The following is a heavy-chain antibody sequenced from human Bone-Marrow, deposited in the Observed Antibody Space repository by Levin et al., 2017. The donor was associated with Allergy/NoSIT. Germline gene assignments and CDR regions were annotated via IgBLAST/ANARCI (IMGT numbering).Heavy chain of an antibody. CDR3: AKDRGYYYDSSGKSYAFDI. CDR1: GFTFNNHW. V-gene: IGHV3-30*18. D-gene: IGHD3-22*01. CDR2: TSHDGSNE. J-gene: IGHJ3*02. Sequence: GGSLRLSCAASGFTFNNHWMSWVRQTPGKGLEWVAFTSHDGSNEYYADSVKGRFTISRDNSKNTLYLQMNSLRAEDTAVYYCAKDRGYYYDSSGKSYAFDIWGQGTMVTVSS.